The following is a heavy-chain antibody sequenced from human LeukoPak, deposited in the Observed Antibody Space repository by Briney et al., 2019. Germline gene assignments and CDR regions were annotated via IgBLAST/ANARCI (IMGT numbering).Heavy chain of an antibody. V-gene: IGHV3-33*01. CDR3: ARDPWYGGNPAFDY. Sequence: PGGSLRLSCAASGFTFSSYGMHWVRQAPGKGVEWVAVIWYDGSNKYYADSVKGRFTISRDNSKNTLYLQMSSLRAEDTAVYYCARDPWYGGNPAFDYWGQGTLVTVSS. CDR2: IWYDGSNK. CDR1: GFTFSSYG. J-gene: IGHJ4*02. D-gene: IGHD4-23*01.